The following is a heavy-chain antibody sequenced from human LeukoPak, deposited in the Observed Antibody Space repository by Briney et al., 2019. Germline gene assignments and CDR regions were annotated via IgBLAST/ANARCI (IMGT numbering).Heavy chain of an antibody. CDR2: IDPSDSYT. Sequence: GESLKISCKGSGYSFTSYWISWVRQMPGKGLEWMGRIDPSDSYTNYSPSFQGHVTISADKSISTAYLQWSSLKASDTAMYYCARHLDYYGSGRYYFDYWGQGTLVTVSS. J-gene: IGHJ4*02. D-gene: IGHD3-10*01. CDR1: GYSFTSYW. V-gene: IGHV5-10-1*01. CDR3: ARHLDYYGSGRYYFDY.